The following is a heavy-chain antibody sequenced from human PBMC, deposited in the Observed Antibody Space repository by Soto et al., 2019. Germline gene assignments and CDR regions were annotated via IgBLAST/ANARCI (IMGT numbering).Heavy chain of an antibody. V-gene: IGHV3-23*01. CDR3: AKGGITLVRGSFDY. Sequence: GGSLRLSCAVSGFSLSNYAMSWVRQAPGKGLEWVSAISGSGSNTYYIDSVKGRFTISRDKSKTTLFLQVNNLRAEDTAVYYCAKGGITLVRGSFDYWGQGALVTVS. J-gene: IGHJ4*02. CDR1: GFSLSNYA. CDR2: ISGSGSNT. D-gene: IGHD3-10*01.